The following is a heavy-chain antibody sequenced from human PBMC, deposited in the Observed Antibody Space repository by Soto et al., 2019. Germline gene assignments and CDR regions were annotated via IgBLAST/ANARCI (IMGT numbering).Heavy chain of an antibody. Sequence: PGESLKISCKGSGYNFAGYWIAWVRQMPGKGLELMGIIYPSDSDTRYRPSFQGPVTISADKSISSAYLQWSSLRASDTAMYYCARGGVSTRTFDYWGQGTTGTVSS. D-gene: IGHD3-3*01. CDR1: GYNFAGYW. V-gene: IGHV5-51*01. J-gene: IGHJ4*02. CDR3: ARGGVSTRTFDY. CDR2: IYPSDSDT.